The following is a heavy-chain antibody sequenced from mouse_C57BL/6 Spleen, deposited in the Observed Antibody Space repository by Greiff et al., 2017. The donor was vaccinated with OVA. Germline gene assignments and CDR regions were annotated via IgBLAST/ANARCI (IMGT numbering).Heavy chain of an antibody. J-gene: IGHJ2*01. CDR1: GYTFTSYW. V-gene: IGHV1-61*01. Sequence: QVQLKQPGAELVRPGSSVKLSCKASGYTFTSYWMDWVKQRPGQGLEWIGNIYPSDSETHYNQKFKGKATLTVDKSSSTAYMQLSSLTSEDSAVYYCARRGDGTLDYWGQGTTLTVAS. CDR2: IYPSDSET. D-gene: IGHD2-3*01. CDR3: ARRGDGTLDY.